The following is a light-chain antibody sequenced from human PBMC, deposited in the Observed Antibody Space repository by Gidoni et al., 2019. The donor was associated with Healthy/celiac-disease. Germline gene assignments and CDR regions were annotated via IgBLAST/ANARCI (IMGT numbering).Light chain of an antibody. V-gene: IGKV1-39*01. CDR1: QSISSY. J-gene: IGKJ1*01. Sequence: DIQMTQSPSSPSASVGDRVTITCRASQSISSYLNWYQQKPGKAPKLLIYAASSLQSGVPSRFSGSGSGTDFTLTISSLQPEDFATYYCPQSYSTPPTFGQGTKVEIK. CDR2: AAS. CDR3: PQSYSTPPT.